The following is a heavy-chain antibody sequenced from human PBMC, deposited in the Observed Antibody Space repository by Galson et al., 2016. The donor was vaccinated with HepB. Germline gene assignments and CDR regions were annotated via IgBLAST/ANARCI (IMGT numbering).Heavy chain of an antibody. CDR3: YYGMDV. V-gene: IGHV1-69-2*01. CDR1: GSNFTDYY. J-gene: IGHJ6*02. Sequence: VKVSCKVFGSNFTDYYMHWVQQAPGKGLEWLGLVDCESGETIYAEKFQGRVTITADTSADTAYMELSSLRSEDTAIYYHYYGMDVWGQGTTVTVSS. CDR2: VDCESGET.